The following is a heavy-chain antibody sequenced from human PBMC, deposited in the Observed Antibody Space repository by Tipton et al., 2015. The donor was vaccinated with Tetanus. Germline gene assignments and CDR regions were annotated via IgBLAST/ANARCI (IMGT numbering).Heavy chain of an antibody. J-gene: IGHJ5*02. CDR1: GASISTTSYY. CDR2: VYYGGTP. D-gene: IGHD6-13*01. Sequence: TLSLTCTVSGASISTTSYYWSWVRQPPGKGLECIGSVYYGGTPYYNPPLKSRVTISVDTSKNQFSLSLRSVTAADTAVYYCTTTAVGVPLDPWGQGTLVTVSS. CDR3: TTTAVGVPLDP. V-gene: IGHV4-39*01.